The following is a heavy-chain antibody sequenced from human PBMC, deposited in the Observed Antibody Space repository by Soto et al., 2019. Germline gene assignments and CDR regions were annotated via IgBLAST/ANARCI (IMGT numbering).Heavy chain of an antibody. CDR2: IYYSGST. Sequence: SETLSLTCTVSGGSISSYYWIWIRQPPGKGLEWIGYIYYSGSTNYNPSLKSRVTISVDTSKNQFSLKLSSVTAADTAVYYCAREGSSGSYYGAFDIWGQGTMVTVSS. D-gene: IGHD1-26*01. CDR1: GGSISSYY. V-gene: IGHV4-59*01. CDR3: AREGSSGSYYGAFDI. J-gene: IGHJ3*02.